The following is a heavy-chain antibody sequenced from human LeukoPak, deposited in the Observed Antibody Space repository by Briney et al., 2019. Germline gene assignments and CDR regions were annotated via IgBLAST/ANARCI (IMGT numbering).Heavy chain of an antibody. V-gene: IGHV3-30*07. J-gene: IGHJ4*02. CDR1: GFTFSSYA. CDR2: ISYDGSNK. Sequence: GRSLRLSCAASGFTFSSYAMHWVRQAPGKGLEWVAVISYDGSNKYYADSVKGRFTISRDNARNSLYLQINSLRAEDTALYFCARDRFVSEGYFDYWGQGTPVTVSS. CDR3: ARDRFVSEGYFDY. D-gene: IGHD6-6*01.